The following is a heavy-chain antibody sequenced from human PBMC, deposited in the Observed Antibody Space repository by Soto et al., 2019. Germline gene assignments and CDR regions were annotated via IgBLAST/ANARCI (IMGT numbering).Heavy chain of an antibody. V-gene: IGHV1-18*01. CDR1: GYTFTNYG. CDR2: ISAYNGKI. Sequence: QVQLVQSGAEVREPGASVKVSCKASGYTFTNYGISWVRQAPGQGLEWIGWISAYNGKIDYAQKVQGRITMTTDTSTSTAFMELRSLRSDDTAVYYCARETIPQMYYYGTDVCGQGTTVIVSS. J-gene: IGHJ6*02. D-gene: IGHD3-16*01. CDR3: ARETIPQMYYYGTDV.